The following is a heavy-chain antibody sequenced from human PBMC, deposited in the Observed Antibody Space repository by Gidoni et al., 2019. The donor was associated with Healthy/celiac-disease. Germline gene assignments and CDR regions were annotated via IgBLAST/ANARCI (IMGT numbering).Heavy chain of an antibody. V-gene: IGHV4-31*03. D-gene: IGHD5-12*01. CDR3: ARDSGYERTYYFDY. Sequence: QVQLQESGPGLVKPSQTLSPTCTVSGGSISSGGYYWRWIRQHPGKGLEWIGYIYYSGSTYYNPSLKSRVTISVDTSKNQFSLKLSSVTAADTAVYYCARDSGYERTYYFDYWGQGTLVTVSS. CDR2: IYYSGST. CDR1: GGSISSGGYY. J-gene: IGHJ4*02.